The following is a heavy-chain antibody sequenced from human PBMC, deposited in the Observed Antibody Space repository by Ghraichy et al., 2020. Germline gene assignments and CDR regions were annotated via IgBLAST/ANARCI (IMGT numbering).Heavy chain of an antibody. Sequence: SLNISCAASGFTFSSYAMHWVRQAPGKGLEWVAVISYDGSNKYYADSVKGRFTISRDNSKNTLYLQMNSLRAEDTAVYYCASSGWYFDYWGQGTLVTVSS. D-gene: IGHD6-19*01. CDR2: ISYDGSNK. J-gene: IGHJ4*02. CDR3: ASSGWYFDY. V-gene: IGHV3-30-3*01. CDR1: GFTFSSYA.